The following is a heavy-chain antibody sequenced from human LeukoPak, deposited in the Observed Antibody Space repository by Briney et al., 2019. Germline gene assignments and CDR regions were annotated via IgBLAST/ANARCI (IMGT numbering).Heavy chain of an antibody. CDR2: IKGKTDGGTI. D-gene: IGHD3-10*01. Sequence: GGSLRLSRAASGFTFSNAWMSWVRQAPGKGLEWVGRIKGKTDGGTIDYAAPVKGRFIISRDDSRNTLWLQMNSLKIEDTAVYYCTTDYSGGYWGQGSLVTVSS. J-gene: IGHJ4*02. CDR1: GFTFSNAW. CDR3: TTDYSGGY. V-gene: IGHV3-15*01.